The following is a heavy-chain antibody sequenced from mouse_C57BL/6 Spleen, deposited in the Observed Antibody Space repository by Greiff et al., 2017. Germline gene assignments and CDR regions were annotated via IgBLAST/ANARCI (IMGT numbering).Heavy chain of an antibody. CDR3: ARVFITTVVATDAMDY. CDR1: GYAFTNYL. V-gene: IGHV1-54*01. D-gene: IGHD1-1*01. J-gene: IGHJ4*01. CDR2: INPGSGGT. Sequence: VQLQQSGAELVRPGTSVKVSCKASGYAFTNYLIEWVKQRPGQGLEWIGVINPGSGGTTYNEKFKGKATLTADKSSSTAYMQLSSLTSEDSAVYFCARVFITTVVATDAMDYWGQGTSVTGSS.